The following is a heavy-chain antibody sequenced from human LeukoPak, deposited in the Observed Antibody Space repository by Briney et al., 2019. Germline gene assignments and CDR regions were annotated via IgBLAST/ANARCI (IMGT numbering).Heavy chain of an antibody. V-gene: IGHV1-2*02. CDR2: INPNSGGT. CDR3: ARDLYYYYYMDV. CDR1: GYTFTGYY. Sequence: ASVKVSCTASGYTFTGYYMHWVRQAPGQGLEWMGWINPNSGGTNYAQKFQGRVTMTRDTSISTAYMELGRLRSDDTAVYYCARDLYYYYYMDVWGKGTTVTISS. J-gene: IGHJ6*03.